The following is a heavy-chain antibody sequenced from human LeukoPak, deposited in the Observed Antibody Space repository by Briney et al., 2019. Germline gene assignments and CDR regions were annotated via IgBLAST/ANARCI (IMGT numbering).Heavy chain of an antibody. D-gene: IGHD6-6*01. CDR2: ISAYNDNT. Sequence: ASVKVSCKASRYTFTTYGISCVRHAPGQRREWMGWISAYNDNTSYAQQFQHRVTMSTDTSMSTAYMELRRLRSDDTAVYYCARDLIAVRPGWFDPWGQGSLVTVSS. CDR1: RYTFTTYG. CDR3: ARDLIAVRPGWFDP. J-gene: IGHJ5*02. V-gene: IGHV1-18*01.